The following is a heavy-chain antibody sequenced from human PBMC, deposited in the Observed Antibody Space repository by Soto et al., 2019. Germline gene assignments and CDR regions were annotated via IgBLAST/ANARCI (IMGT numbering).Heavy chain of an antibody. CDR3: ARGDNGELTMVRGIDY. CDR1: GGSFSGYY. J-gene: IGHJ4*02. D-gene: IGHD3-10*01. Sequence: SETLSLTCAVYGGSFSGYYWSWIRQPPGKGLEWIGEINHSGSTNYNPSLKSRVTISVDTSKNQFSLKLSSVTAADTAVYYCARGDNGELTMVRGIDYWGQGTLVTVSS. V-gene: IGHV4-34*01. CDR2: INHSGST.